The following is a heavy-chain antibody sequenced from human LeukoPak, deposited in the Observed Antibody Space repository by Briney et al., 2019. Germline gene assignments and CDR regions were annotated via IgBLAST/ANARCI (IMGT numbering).Heavy chain of an antibody. CDR2: IYHSGST. J-gene: IGHJ6*03. CDR1: GGSISSGGYY. D-gene: IGHD2-2*01. CDR3: ARGTQYCSSTSCDDYYYYMDV. V-gene: IGHV4-30-2*01. Sequence: SETLSLTCTVSGGSISSGGYYWSWIRQPPGKGLEWIGYIYHSGSTYYNPSLKSRVTISVDRSKNQFPLKLSSVTAADTAVYYCARGTQYCSSTSCDDYYYYMDVWGKGTTVTVSS.